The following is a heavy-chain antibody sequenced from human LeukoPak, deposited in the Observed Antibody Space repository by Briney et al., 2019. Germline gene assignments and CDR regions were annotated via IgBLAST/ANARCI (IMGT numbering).Heavy chain of an antibody. CDR1: GASIGGSTYH. CDR3: ARARYSDYDFIILGKWFDP. CDR2: TYHTGSP. V-gene: IGHV4-39*01. Sequence: PSETLSLTCAVSGASIGGSTYHWGWIRQSPGRVLDWIRNTYHTGSPSYNPSLRSRVTITVDTSTNQFSLTLNSVTAADTAVYYCARARYSDYDFIILGKWFDPWGQGTLVTVSS. J-gene: IGHJ5*02. D-gene: IGHD4-11*01.